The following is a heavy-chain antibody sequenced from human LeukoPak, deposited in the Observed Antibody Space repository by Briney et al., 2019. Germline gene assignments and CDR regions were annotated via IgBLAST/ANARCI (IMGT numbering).Heavy chain of an antibody. CDR3: ARVVYSYGLVYMDV. Sequence: GGSLRLSRAASGFTFSSYSMNWVRQAPGKGLEWVSSISSSSSYIYYADSVKGRFTISRDNAKNSLYLQMNSPRAEDTAVYYCARVVYSYGLVYMDVWGKGTTVTVSS. D-gene: IGHD5-18*01. J-gene: IGHJ6*03. CDR1: GFTFSSYS. CDR2: ISSSSSYI. V-gene: IGHV3-21*01.